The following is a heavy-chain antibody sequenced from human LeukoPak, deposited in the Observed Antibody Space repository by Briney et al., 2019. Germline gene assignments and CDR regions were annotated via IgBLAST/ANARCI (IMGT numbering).Heavy chain of an antibody. J-gene: IGHJ4*02. CDR1: GFPFSSYW. CDR2: ISSSSSYI. D-gene: IGHD5-18*01. CDR3: ARDLAYSRLDY. V-gene: IGHV3-21*01. Sequence: PGGSLRLSCVASGFPFSSYWMTWVRQAPGKGLEWVSSISSSSSYIYYADSVKGRFTISRDNAKNSLYLQMNSLRVEDTAFYYCARDLAYSRLDYWGQGMLVTVSS.